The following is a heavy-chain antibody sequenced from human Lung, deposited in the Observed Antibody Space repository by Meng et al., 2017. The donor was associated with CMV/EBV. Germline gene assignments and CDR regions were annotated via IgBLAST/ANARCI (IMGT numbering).Heavy chain of an antibody. J-gene: IGHJ4*02. CDR3: ATGSGDFDH. CDR1: GVSISGFY. D-gene: IGHD1-26*01. CDR2: SYINGDT. Sequence: QVHLQESGPGLVKPPXTLSLTGSVSGVSISGFYWSWIRQPAGKGLEWIGRSYINGDTNYNPSLKSRVTISKDTSKNQISLRLTSVTAADTAIYYCATGSGDFDHWGRGPLATVSS. V-gene: IGHV4-4*07.